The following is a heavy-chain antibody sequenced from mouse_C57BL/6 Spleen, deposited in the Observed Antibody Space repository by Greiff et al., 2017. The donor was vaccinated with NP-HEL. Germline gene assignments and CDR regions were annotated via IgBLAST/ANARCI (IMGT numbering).Heavy chain of an antibody. CDR1: GYTFTSYG. Sequence: QVQLTQSGAELARPGASVKLSCKASGYTFTSYGISWVKQRTGQGLEWIGETYPRSGNTYYNEKFKGKATLTADKSSSTAYMELRSLTSEDSAVYFCASLLYYGYDAGFDYWGQGTTLTVSS. V-gene: IGHV1-81*01. J-gene: IGHJ2*01. CDR2: TYPRSGNT. CDR3: ASLLYYGYDAGFDY. D-gene: IGHD2-2*01.